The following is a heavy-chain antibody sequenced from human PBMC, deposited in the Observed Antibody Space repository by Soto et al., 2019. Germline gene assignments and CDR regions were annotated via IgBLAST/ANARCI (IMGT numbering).Heavy chain of an antibody. V-gene: IGHV3-15*01. J-gene: IGHJ6*02. CDR2: IKSKTDGGTT. D-gene: IGHD2-15*01. CDR3: TTESRICGMDV. CDR1: GFTFSNAW. Sequence: EVQLVESGGGLVKPGGSLRLSCAASGFTFSNAWMSWVRQAPGKGLEWVGRIKSKTDGGTTDYAAPVKGRFTISRDDSNNTLYLQMNSLKTEDTAVYYCTTESRICGMDVWGQGTTVTVSS.